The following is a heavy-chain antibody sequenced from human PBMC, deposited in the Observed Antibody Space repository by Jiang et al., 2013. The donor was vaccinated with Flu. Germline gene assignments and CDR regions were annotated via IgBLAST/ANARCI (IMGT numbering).Heavy chain of an antibody. CDR2: TYYRSKWYN. J-gene: IGHJ4*02. D-gene: IGHD2/OR15-2a*01. V-gene: IGHV6-1*01. CDR3: ARDPEYSLSCFDS. CDR1: GDSISSNSAA. Sequence: QTLSLTCAISGDSISSNSAAWNWLRQSPSRGLEWLGRTYYRSKWYNDYAVSVKGRITINPDTSKNQFSLQLNSVTPEDTAVYYCARDPEYSLSCFDSWGQGALVTVSS.